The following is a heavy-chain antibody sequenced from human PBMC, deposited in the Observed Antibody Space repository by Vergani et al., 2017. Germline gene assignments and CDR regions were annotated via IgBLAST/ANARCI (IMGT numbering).Heavy chain of an antibody. V-gene: IGHV3-48*01. CDR3: ARIMVRGVIIP. CDR1: GFTFSSYS. J-gene: IGHJ5*02. CDR2: ISSSSSTI. D-gene: IGHD3-10*01. Sequence: EVQLVESGGGLVQPGGSLRLSCAASGFTFSSYSMNWVRQAPGKGLEWVSYISSSSSTIYYADSVKGRFTISRDNDKNSLYLQMNSLRAEDTAVYYCARIMVRGVIIPWGQGTLVTVSS.